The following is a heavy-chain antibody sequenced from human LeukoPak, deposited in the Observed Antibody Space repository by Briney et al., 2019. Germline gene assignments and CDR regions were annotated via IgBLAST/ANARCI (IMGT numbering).Heavy chain of an antibody. V-gene: IGHV1-2*02. CDR1: GYTFTGYY. J-gene: IGHJ4*02. D-gene: IGHD6-13*01. Sequence: ASVKVSCKASGYTFTGYYMHWVRQAPGQGLEWMGWINPNSGGTNYAQKFQGRVTKTRDTSISTAYMELSRLRSDDTAVYYCARALYSSSWYSGYWGQGTLVTVSS. CDR2: INPNSGGT. CDR3: ARALYSSSWYSGY.